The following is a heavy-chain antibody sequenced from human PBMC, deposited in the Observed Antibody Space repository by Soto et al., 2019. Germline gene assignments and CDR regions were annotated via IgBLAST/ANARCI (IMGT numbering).Heavy chain of an antibody. D-gene: IGHD5-12*01. CDR2: ISWNSGSI. J-gene: IGHJ3*02. Sequence: EVQLVESGGGLVQPGRSLRLSCAASGFTFDDYAMHWVRQAPGKGLEWVSGISWNSGSIGYADSVKGRFTISRDNAKNSLYLQMNSLRAEDTALYYCAKESRPNGGYDLGDAFDIWGQGTMVTVSS. CDR1: GFTFDDYA. V-gene: IGHV3-9*01. CDR3: AKESRPNGGYDLGDAFDI.